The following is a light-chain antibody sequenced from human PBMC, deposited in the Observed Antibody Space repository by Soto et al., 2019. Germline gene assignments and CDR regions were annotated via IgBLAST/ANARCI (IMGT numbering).Light chain of an antibody. Sequence: QSALTQPASVSGSPGQSITISCTGTSSDVSGYNYVSWYQQHPGKAPKLMIYDVSNRPSGVSNRFSGSKSGNTSSLTISGLQAEDEAHYYCSSYTSSSTLRIGVFGTGTKVTVL. V-gene: IGLV2-14*01. CDR3: SSYTSSSTLRIGV. CDR1: SSDVSGYNY. CDR2: DVS. J-gene: IGLJ1*01.